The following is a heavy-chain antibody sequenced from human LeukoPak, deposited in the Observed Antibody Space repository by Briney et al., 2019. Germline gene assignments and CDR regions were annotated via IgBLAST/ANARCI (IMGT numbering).Heavy chain of an antibody. D-gene: IGHD1-26*01. V-gene: IGHV4-4*07. Sequence: SETQSLTCTVSGGSISDYYWNWIRQPAGKGLEWIGRIYASGSTNYNPSLRSRVTISVDKSKNQFSLKLTSATAADTAVYYCARSYLGGTYYDWFDPWGQGTLVTVSS. J-gene: IGHJ5*02. CDR3: ARSYLGGTYYDWFDP. CDR2: IYASGST. CDR1: GGSISDYY.